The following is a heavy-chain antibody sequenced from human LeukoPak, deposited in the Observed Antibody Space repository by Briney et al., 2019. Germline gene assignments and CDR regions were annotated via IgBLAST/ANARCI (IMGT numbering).Heavy chain of an antibody. V-gene: IGHV3-23*01. CDR2: ISGSGGST. CDR3: AKALDYSNWDC. J-gene: IGHJ4*02. D-gene: IGHD4-11*01. CDR1: GFTFSSYV. Sequence: GGSLRLSCAASGFTFSSYVMSWVRQAPGKGLEWVSAISGSGGSTYYADSVKGRFTISRDNSKNTLYLQMNSLRAEDSALYYCAKALDYSNWDCWGQGTLVTVSS.